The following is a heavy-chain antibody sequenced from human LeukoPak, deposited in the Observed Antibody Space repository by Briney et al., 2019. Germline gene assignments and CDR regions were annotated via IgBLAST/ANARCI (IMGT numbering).Heavy chain of an antibody. D-gene: IGHD2-2*01. CDR1: GFTFSSYA. CDR3: ARISRKYQLDNWFDP. J-gene: IGHJ5*02. Sequence: GGSLRLSCAASGFTFSSYAMSWVRQAPGKGLEWVAVISYDGSNKYYADSVKGRFTISRDNSKNTLYLQMNSLRAEDTAVYYCARISRKYQLDNWFDPWGQGTLVTVSS. V-gene: IGHV3-30-3*01. CDR2: ISYDGSNK.